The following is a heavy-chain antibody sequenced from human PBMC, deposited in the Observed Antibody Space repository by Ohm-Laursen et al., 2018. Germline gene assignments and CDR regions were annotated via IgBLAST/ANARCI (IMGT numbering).Heavy chain of an antibody. D-gene: IGHD1-26*01. CDR2: IYSDGST. Sequence: SLRLSCAATAFSLTASNMNWVRQAPGTGLEWVSFIYSDGSTYYADSVKGRFTISRDTSRNTVHLQMNSLRAEDTAIYYCARVTIPPSGVLGDWGQGTLVTVSS. J-gene: IGHJ4*02. CDR1: AFSLTASN. CDR3: ARVTIPPSGVLGD. V-gene: IGHV3-53*01.